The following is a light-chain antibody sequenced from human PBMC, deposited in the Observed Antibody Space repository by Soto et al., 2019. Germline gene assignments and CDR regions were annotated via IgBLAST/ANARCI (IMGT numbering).Light chain of an antibody. Sequence: DIPMTQSPSSLSASVGDRVTITCQASHDINNYLNWYQQKPGKAPKLLIRDASSMETGVPSRFSGTGSGTDFTFTISSLQPEDIATYYCQQCDKLPLTFGGGTKVDIK. CDR1: HDINNY. CDR3: QQCDKLPLT. CDR2: DAS. V-gene: IGKV1-33*01. J-gene: IGKJ4*01.